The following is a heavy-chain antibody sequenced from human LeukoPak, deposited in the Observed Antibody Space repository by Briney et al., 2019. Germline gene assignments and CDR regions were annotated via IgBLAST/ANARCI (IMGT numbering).Heavy chain of an antibody. J-gene: IGHJ4*02. Sequence: PSETLSLTCTVSGGSISSYYWSWIRQPPGKGLEWIGYIYYSGSTYYNPSLKSRVTISVDTSKNQFSLKLSSVTAADTAVYYCARDSGSGYPYYWGQGTLVTVSS. CDR2: IYYSGST. V-gene: IGHV4-59*12. CDR3: ARDSGSGYPYY. CDR1: GGSISSYY. D-gene: IGHD3-22*01.